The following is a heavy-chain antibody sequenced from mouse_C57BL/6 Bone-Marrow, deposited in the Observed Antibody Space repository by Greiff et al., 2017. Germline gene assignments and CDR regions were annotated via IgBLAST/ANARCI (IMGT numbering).Heavy chain of an antibody. CDR2: IDPENGYT. V-gene: IGHV14-4*01. J-gene: IGHJ1*03. Sequence: VQLQQSGAELVRPGASVKLSCTASGFNFKDYYMHWVKQRPEQGLEWIGWIDPENGYTEYASKFQGKATITADTSSNPAYLQLSRLTSEDTAVYYCTTSDGYFDVWGTGTTVTVSS. CDR1: GFNFKDYY. CDR3: TTSDGYFDV.